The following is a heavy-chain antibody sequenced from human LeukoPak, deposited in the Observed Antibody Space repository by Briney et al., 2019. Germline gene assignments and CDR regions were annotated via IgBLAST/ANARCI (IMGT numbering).Heavy chain of an antibody. J-gene: IGHJ4*02. CDR2: ISAYNGNT. CDR1: GYTFTSYG. D-gene: IGHD3-10*01. V-gene: IGHV1-18*01. Sequence: ASVKVSCKASGYTFTSYGISWVRQATGQGLEWMGWISAYNGNTNYAQKLQGRVTMTTDTSTSTAYMELRSLRSDDTAVYYCARPRGFYYYGSGSYPFDYWGQGTLVTVSS. CDR3: ARPRGFYYYGSGSYPFDY.